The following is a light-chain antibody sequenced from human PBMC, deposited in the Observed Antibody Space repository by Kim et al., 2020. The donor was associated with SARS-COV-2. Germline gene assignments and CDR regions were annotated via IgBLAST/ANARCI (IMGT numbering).Light chain of an antibody. J-gene: IGLJ3*02. Sequence: TAVTISCPRSGGSIASNYVQWYQPRPGSSPTTVIYEDNQRPSGVPDRFSGSIDSSSNSASLTISGLKTEDEADYYCQSYDSSNRVFGGGTQLTVL. CDR3: QSYDSSNRV. CDR2: EDN. V-gene: IGLV6-57*01. CDR1: GGSIASNY.